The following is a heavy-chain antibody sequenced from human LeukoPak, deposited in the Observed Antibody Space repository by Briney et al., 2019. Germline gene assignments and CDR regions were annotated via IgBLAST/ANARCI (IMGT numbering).Heavy chain of an antibody. D-gene: IGHD6-19*01. V-gene: IGHV3-30*02. Sequence: GGSLRLSCAASGFTFSSYWMSWVRQAPGKGLEWVAFIRYDGSNKYYADSVKGRFTISRDNSKNTLYLQMNSLRAEDTAVYYCAKGDSSGDAFDIWGQGTMVTVSS. J-gene: IGHJ3*02. CDR3: AKGDSSGDAFDI. CDR2: IRYDGSNK. CDR1: GFTFSSYW.